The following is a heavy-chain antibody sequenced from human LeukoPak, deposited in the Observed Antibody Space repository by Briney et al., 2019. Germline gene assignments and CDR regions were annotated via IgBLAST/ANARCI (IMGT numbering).Heavy chain of an antibody. CDR3: ARLAVADYYYYYYMDV. D-gene: IGHD6-19*01. CDR1: DGSISSSRYY. Sequence: PSETLSLTCIVSDGSISSSRYYWGWIRQPPGKGLEWIGSIYYSGSTNYNPSLKSRVTISVDTSNNQFSLKLSSLTAADTAVYYCARLAVADYYYYYYMDVWGKGTTVTISS. V-gene: IGHV4-39*01. CDR2: IYYSGST. J-gene: IGHJ6*03.